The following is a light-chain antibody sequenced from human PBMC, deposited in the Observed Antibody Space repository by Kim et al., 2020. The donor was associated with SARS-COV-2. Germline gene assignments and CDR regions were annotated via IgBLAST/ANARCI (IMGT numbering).Light chain of an antibody. J-gene: IGKJ4*01. CDR1: QSLLYSSNNKNY. CDR3: QQLYSSPLT. Sequence: DIVMAQSPDSLAVSLGERATINCKSSQSLLYSSNNKNYLAWYQQKPGQPPKLLIYWASTRESGVPDRFSGSGSGTDFTLTISSLQAEDVAVYYCQQLYSSPLTFGGGTNVEIK. V-gene: IGKV4-1*01. CDR2: WAS.